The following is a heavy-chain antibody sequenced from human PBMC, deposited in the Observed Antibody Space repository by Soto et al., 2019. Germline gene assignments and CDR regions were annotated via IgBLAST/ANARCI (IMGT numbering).Heavy chain of an antibody. J-gene: IGHJ3*02. V-gene: IGHV3-33*08. D-gene: IGHD3-3*02. Sequence: VQLVESGGGLVRPGGSLRLSCVVSGFTFSSYGMHWVRQAPGKGLEWVAVIWYDGSNKYYADSVKGRFTISRDNSKNTLYLQMNSLRAEDTAVYYCARPLAFDAFDIWGQGTMVTVSS. CDR1: GFTFSSYG. CDR3: ARPLAFDAFDI. CDR2: IWYDGSNK.